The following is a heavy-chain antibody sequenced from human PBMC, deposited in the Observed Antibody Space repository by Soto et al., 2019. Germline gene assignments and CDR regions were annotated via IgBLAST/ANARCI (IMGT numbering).Heavy chain of an antibody. CDR3: ARDELLNYYDSSGYYYPRFDY. J-gene: IGHJ4*02. CDR2: IIPIFGTA. CDR1: GGTFSSYA. Sequence: SVKVSCKASGGTFSSYAISWVRQAPGQGLEWMGGIIPIFGTANYAQKFQGRVTITADESTSTAYMELSSLRSEDTAVYYCARDELLNYYDSSGYYYPRFDYWGQGTLATVSS. V-gene: IGHV1-69*13. D-gene: IGHD3-22*01.